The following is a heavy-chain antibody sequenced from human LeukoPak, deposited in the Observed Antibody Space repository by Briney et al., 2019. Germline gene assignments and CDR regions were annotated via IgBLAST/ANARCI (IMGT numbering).Heavy chain of an antibody. V-gene: IGHV4-39*01. CDR3: ARHYRSGSSSDY. Sequence: SETLSLTCTVSGGSISSSSYYWGWIRQPPGKGLEWIGSIYYSGSTYYNPSLKSRVTISVDTSKNQFSLKLSSVTATDTAVYYCARHYRSGSSSDYWGQGTLVTVSS. D-gene: IGHD6-6*01. CDR1: GGSISSSSYY. J-gene: IGHJ4*02. CDR2: IYYSGST.